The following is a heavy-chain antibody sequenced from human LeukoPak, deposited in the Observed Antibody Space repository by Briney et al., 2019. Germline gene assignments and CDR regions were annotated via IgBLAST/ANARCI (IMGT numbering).Heavy chain of an antibody. CDR3: AREGIYYYDSSGYPGAFDI. Sequence: SETLSLTCTVSGGSISSYYWSWIRQPPGKGLEWIGYIYYSGSTNYNPSLKSRVTISVDTSKNQFSLKLSSVTAADTAVYYCAREGIYYYDSSGYPGAFDIWGQGTMVPVSS. D-gene: IGHD3-22*01. CDR1: GGSISSYY. J-gene: IGHJ3*02. V-gene: IGHV4-59*01. CDR2: IYYSGST.